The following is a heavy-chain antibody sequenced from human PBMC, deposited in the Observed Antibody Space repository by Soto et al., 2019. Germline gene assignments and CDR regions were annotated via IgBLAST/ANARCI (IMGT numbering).Heavy chain of an antibody. Sequence: SETLSLTCAVYGGSFSGYYWSWIRQPPGKGLEWIGEINHSGSTNYNPSLKSRVTISVDTSKNQFSLKLSSVTAADTAVYYCARAGTRTKPNDYWGQGTLVTVSS. CDR1: GGSFSGYY. J-gene: IGHJ4*02. CDR2: INHSGST. CDR3: ARAGTRTKPNDY. V-gene: IGHV4-34*01. D-gene: IGHD3-10*01.